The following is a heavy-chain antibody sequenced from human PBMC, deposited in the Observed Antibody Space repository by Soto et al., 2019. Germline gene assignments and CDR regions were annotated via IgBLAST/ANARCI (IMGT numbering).Heavy chain of an antibody. CDR2: IYYSGIT. CDR3: ARHGSN. V-gene: IGHV4-39*01. CDR1: GVSISNSSYY. Sequence: QLQLQESGPGLVKPSETLSLTCTVSGVSISNSSYYWGWIRRPPGKGLEWIGTIYYSGITYYNPSLKCRVTISVDTSKNQFSLKLTSVTAADTAVYYCARHGSNWGQGTLVTVSS. J-gene: IGHJ4*02.